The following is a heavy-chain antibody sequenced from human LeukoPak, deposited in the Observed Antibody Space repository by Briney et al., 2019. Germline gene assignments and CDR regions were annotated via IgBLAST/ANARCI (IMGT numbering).Heavy chain of an antibody. CDR2: IYYSGST. CDR1: GGSISSSSYY. V-gene: IGHV4-61*05. CDR3: ARHHNSSPADYAFDI. J-gene: IGHJ3*02. Sequence: PSETLSLTCTVSGGSISSSSYYWSWIRQPPGKGLEWIGYIYYSGSTNYNPSLKSRVTISVDTSKNQFSLKLSSVTAADTAVYYCARHHNSSPADYAFDIWGQGTMVTVSS. D-gene: IGHD6-13*01.